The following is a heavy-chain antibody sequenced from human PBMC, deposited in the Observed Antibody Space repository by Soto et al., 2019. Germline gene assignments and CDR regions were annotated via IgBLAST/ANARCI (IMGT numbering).Heavy chain of an antibody. CDR2: IAYSGDT. V-gene: IGHV4-59*12. J-gene: IGHJ5*02. Sequence: SETLSLTCTVSGGSISSYYWSWIRKHPGKGLEWIGYIAYSGDTYHNPSLRSRVTISADTSENKFSLTLKSVTAADTAVYFCARDFERSAIGPWGQGTPVTVSS. D-gene: IGHD3-9*01. CDR3: ARDFERSAIGP. CDR1: GGSISSYY.